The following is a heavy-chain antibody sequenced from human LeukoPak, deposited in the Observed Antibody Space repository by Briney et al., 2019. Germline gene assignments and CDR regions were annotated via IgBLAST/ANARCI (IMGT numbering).Heavy chain of an antibody. CDR1: GYTFTGYY. CDR3: AKNSWTSFGGVIH. J-gene: IGHJ4*02. CDR2: INPASGGT. D-gene: IGHD3-16*02. Sequence: ASVKVSCKTSGYTFTGYYIHWVRQAPGQGLEWMGWINPASGGTKFAQKFQGRVTVTRDTSISTAYMDLSSLRSDDTAIYYCAKNSWTSFGGVIHWGQGTLVTVSP. V-gene: IGHV1-2*02.